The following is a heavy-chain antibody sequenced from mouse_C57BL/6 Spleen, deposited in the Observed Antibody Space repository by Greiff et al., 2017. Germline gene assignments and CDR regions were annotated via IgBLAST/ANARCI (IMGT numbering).Heavy chain of an antibody. D-gene: IGHD1-1*01. CDR2: INPNYGTT. V-gene: IGHV1-39*01. Sequence: EVQLQQSGPELVKPGASVKISCKASGYSFTDYNMNWVKQSNGKSLEWIGVINPNYGTTSYNQKFKGKATLTVEQSSSTAYMQLNSLTSEDSAVYYCASPYGSRGYWYFDVWGTGTTVTVSS. CDR1: GYSFTDYN. J-gene: IGHJ1*03. CDR3: ASPYGSRGYWYFDV.